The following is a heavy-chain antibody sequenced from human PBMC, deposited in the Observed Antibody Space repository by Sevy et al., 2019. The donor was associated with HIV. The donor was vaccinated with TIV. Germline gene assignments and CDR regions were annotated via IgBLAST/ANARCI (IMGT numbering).Heavy chain of an antibody. V-gene: IGHV4-38-2*01. J-gene: IGHJ4*02. Sequence: SETLSLTCAVSGYSISSGFYWGWIRQPPGKGLEWIVLMYHSGSTYYNSSLQSRVTISVDTSKNQFSLELTSVTAAGTAVYYCARLGIAVAGYFDYWGQGTLVTVSS. CDR2: MYHSGST. CDR1: GYSISSGFY. CDR3: ARLGIAVAGYFDY. D-gene: IGHD6-19*01.